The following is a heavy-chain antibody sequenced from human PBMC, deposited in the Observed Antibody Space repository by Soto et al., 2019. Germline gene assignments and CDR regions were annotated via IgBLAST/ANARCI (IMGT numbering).Heavy chain of an antibody. CDR3: ARTYYDILTGIDP. V-gene: IGHV4-31*03. D-gene: IGHD3-9*01. CDR2: IYYSGST. CDR1: GGSISSGGYY. Sequence: SETLSLTCTVSGGSISSGGYYWSWIRQHPGKGLEWIGYIYYSGSTYYNPSLKSRVTISVDTSKNQFSLKLSSVTAADTAVYYCARTYYDILTGIDPWGQGTLVTVSS. J-gene: IGHJ5*02.